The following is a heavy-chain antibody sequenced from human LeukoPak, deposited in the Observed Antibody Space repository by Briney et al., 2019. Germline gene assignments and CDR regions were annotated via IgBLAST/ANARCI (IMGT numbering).Heavy chain of an antibody. J-gene: IGHJ4*02. CDR1: GYTLTELS. V-gene: IGHV1-24*01. CDR2: FDPEDGET. Sequence: ASVKVSCKVSGYTLTELSMHWVRQAPGKGLEWMGGFDPEDGETIYAQKFQGRVTMTEDTSTDTAYMELSSLRSEDTAVYYCATQRVTMVRGVIHFDYWGQGTLVTVSS. CDR3: ATQRVTMVRGVIHFDY. D-gene: IGHD3-10*01.